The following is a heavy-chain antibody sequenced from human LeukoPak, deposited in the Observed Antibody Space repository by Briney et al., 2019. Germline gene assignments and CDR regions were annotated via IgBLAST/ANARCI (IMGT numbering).Heavy chain of an antibody. V-gene: IGHV4-59*08. Sequence: SETLSLTCSVSGGSISTYYWSWIRQTPGKGLEWIGYVYDSGTTNYNPSLKGRVTISSDTSKNQFSLNLRSVNAADTAIYYCARHGGSLGYFDYWGQGTLVAVSS. D-gene: IGHD1-26*01. CDR2: VYDSGTT. J-gene: IGHJ4*02. CDR1: GGSISTYY. CDR3: ARHGGSLGYFDY.